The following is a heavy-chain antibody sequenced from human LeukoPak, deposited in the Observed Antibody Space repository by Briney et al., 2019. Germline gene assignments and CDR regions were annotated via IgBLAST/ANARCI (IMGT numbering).Heavy chain of an antibody. J-gene: IGHJ3*02. CDR1: GYTFTCYY. CDR2: INPNSGGT. CDR3: AREYYYDSSGYTCDAFDI. Sequence: ASVKVSCKASGYTFTCYYMHWVRQAPGQGLEWMGWINPNSGGTNYAQKFQGRVTMTRDTSISTAYMELSRLRSDDTAVYYCAREYYYDSSGYTCDAFDIWGQGTMVTVSS. D-gene: IGHD3-22*01. V-gene: IGHV1-2*02.